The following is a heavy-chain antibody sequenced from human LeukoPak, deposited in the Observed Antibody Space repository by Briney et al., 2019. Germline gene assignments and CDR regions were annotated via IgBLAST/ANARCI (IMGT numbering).Heavy chain of an antibody. D-gene: IGHD4-17*01. CDR2: INHSGST. J-gene: IGHJ5*02. V-gene: IGHV4-34*01. CDR1: GGSFSGYY. CDR3: ARYDYGDCWFDP. Sequence: SETLSLTCAVYGGSFSGYYWSWIHQPPGKGLEWIGEINHSGSTNYNPSLRSRVTISVDTSKNQFSLKLSSVTAADTALYYCARYDYGDCWFDPWGQGTLVTVSS.